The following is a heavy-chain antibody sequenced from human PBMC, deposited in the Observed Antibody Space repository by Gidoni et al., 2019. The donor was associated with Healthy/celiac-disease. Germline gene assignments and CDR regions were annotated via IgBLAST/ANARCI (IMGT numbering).Heavy chain of an antibody. V-gene: IGHV5-51*01. J-gene: IGHJ2*01. Sequence: EVQLVQSGAEVKKPGDSLKISCTGSGYSVTCYWTGLGRQIPRKGLEWMGFIYPGDSDTRYSPSFQGQVTISADKSISTAYLQWSSLKASDTAMYYCARRSSGWQYWYFDLWGRGTLVTVSS. CDR3: ARRSSGWQYWYFDL. CDR1: GYSVTCYW. CDR2: IYPGDSDT. D-gene: IGHD6-19*01.